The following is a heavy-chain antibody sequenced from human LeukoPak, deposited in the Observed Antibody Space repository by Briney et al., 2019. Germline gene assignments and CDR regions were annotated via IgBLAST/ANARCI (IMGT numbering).Heavy chain of an antibody. CDR1: SGSLSSYY. CDR3: ARGGRLWFGELLDYYFDY. CDR2: IYYIGST. V-gene: IGHV4-59*01. Sequence: PSETLSLTCTVSSGSLSSYYWSWIRHPPGKGLEWIGYIYYIGSTNNNPSLKSRVTISVETSKNQFSLKLSSVTAADTAVYDCARGGRLWFGELLDYYFDYWGQGTLVTVSS. J-gene: IGHJ4*02. D-gene: IGHD3-10*01.